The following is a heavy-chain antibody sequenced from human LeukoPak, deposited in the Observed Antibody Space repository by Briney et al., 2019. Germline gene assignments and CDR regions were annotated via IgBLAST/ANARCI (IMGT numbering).Heavy chain of an antibody. D-gene: IGHD2-15*01. CDR3: ARASDCSGGSCCESRDDAFDI. Sequence: ASVKVSCKASGYTFTSYYMHWVRQAPGQGLEWMGIINPSGGSTSYAQKFQGRVTMTRDTSTSTVYMELSSLRSEDTAVYYCARASDCSGGSCCESRDDAFDIWGQGTMVTVSS. J-gene: IGHJ3*02. CDR2: INPSGGST. CDR1: GYTFTSYY. V-gene: IGHV1-46*01.